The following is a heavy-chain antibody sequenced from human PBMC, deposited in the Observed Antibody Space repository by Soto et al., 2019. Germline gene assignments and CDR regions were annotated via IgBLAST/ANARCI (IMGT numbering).Heavy chain of an antibody. D-gene: IGHD2-8*01. CDR3: ARGSADKKPTIGPALSEGYYYYGMDV. CDR1: GFTFSSYA. J-gene: IGHJ6*02. CDR2: ISYDGSNK. V-gene: IGHV3-30-3*01. Sequence: QTGGSLRLSCAASGFTFSSYAMHWVRQAPGKGLEWVAVISYDGSNKYYADSVKGRFTISRDNSKNTLYLQMNSLRAEDTAVYYCARGSADKKPTIGPALSEGYYYYGMDVWGQGTTVTVSS.